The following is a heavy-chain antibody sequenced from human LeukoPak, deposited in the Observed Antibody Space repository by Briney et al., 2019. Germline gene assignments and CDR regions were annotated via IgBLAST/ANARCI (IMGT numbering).Heavy chain of an antibody. Sequence: PWGSLRLSCAASGFTFSSYSMNWVRQAPGKGLEWVSYISSSSTIYYADSVKGRFTISRDNAKNSLYLQMNSLRAEDTAVYYCARGKSSKQQVARLLDYWGQGTLVTVSS. V-gene: IGHV3-48*01. D-gene: IGHD6-13*01. CDR2: ISSSSTI. CDR3: ARGKSSKQQVARLLDY. CDR1: GFTFSSYS. J-gene: IGHJ4*02.